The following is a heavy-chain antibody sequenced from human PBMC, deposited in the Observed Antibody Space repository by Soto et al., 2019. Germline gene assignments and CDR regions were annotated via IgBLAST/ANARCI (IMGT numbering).Heavy chain of an antibody. J-gene: IGHJ5*02. CDR3: ARDNFVELRGTCFVP. Sequence: QVHLEQSGTEVKKPGSSVKVSCKASGDTFKSYSINWIRQAPGQGLEWMGGIIPMSGSPDYAQKFQGRVTITADESTSTVYMELSSLRSEDTAIYYCARDNFVELRGTCFVPWGQGTLVIVSS. V-gene: IGHV1-69*01. CDR1: GDTFKSYS. CDR2: IIPMSGSP. D-gene: IGHD1-7*01.